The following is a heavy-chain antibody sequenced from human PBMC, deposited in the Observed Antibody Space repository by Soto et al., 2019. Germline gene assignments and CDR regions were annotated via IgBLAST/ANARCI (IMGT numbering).Heavy chain of an antibody. J-gene: IGHJ5*02. CDR1: GFTFSSYA. V-gene: IGHV3-30-3*01. Sequence: QVQLVESGGGVVQPGRSLRLSCAASGFTFSSYAMHWVRQAPGKGLEWVAVISYDGSNKYYADSVKGRFTISRDNSKNTLYLQMNSLRAEDTAVYYCARDLEVAVAGAWGQGTLLTVSS. CDR2: ISYDGSNK. CDR3: ARDLEVAVAGA. D-gene: IGHD6-19*01.